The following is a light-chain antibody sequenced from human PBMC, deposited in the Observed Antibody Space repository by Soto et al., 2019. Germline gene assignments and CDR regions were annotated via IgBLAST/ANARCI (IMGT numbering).Light chain of an antibody. CDR2: DVS. CDR1: SSDVGGYNY. CDR3: CSYAGSYTLAV. J-gene: IGLJ2*01. Sequence: QSALTQPRSVSGSPGQSVTISCTGTSSDVGGYNYVSWYQQHPGKAPKLMIYDVSKRPSGVPDRFSGSKSGNTASLTISGLQTEDEADYYCCSYAGSYTLAVFGGGPKVTVL. V-gene: IGLV2-11*01.